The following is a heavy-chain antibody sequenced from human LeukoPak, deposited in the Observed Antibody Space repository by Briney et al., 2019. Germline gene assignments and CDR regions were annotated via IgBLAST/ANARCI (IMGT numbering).Heavy chain of an antibody. V-gene: IGHV1-2*02. Sequence: ASVKVSCKASGYTFTNYGISWVRQAPGQGLEWMGWINPNSGGTNYAQKFQGRVTMTRDTSISTAYMELSRLRSDDTAVYYCARSSKITDYSSSWPSLGYWGQGTLVTVSS. D-gene: IGHD6-13*01. CDR3: ARSSKITDYSSSWPSLGY. CDR1: GYTFTNYG. J-gene: IGHJ4*02. CDR2: INPNSGGT.